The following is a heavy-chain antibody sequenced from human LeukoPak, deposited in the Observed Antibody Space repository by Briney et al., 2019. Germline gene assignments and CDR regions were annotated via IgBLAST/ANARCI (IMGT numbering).Heavy chain of an antibody. CDR2: INPNNGGT. V-gene: IGHV1-2*02. CDR1: GGTFSSYA. J-gene: IGHJ4*02. CDR3: ARGADSSGYYSNFDY. Sequence: ASVKVSCKASGGTFSSYAISWVRQAPGQGLEWMGWINPNNGGTNYAQKFQGRVTMTRDTSISTAYMELSRLRSDDTAVYYCARGADSSGYYSNFDYWGQGTLVTVSS. D-gene: IGHD3-22*01.